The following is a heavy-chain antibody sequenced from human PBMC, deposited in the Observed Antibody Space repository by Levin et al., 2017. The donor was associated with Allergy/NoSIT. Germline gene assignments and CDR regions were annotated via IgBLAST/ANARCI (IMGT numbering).Heavy chain of an antibody. D-gene: IGHD3-22*01. J-gene: IGHJ4*02. CDR3: ARDVYDSSGFYPYFDH. CDR1: GFPFSSYT. CDR2: ISSRSDYT. V-gene: IGHV3-21*01. Sequence: GGSLRLSCAASGFPFSSYTMNWVRQAPGKGLEWVSAISSRSDYTYYSDSVKGRFTISRDNAKNSLYLQMNSLRAEDTAVYYCARDVYDSSGFYPYFDHWGQGTLVTVSS.